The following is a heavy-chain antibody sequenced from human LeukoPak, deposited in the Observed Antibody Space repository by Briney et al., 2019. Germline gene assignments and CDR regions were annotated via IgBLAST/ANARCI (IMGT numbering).Heavy chain of an antibody. CDR3: ARRYCSGGSCYLIDP. CDR1: GFTFSSYG. V-gene: IGHV3-33*01. J-gene: IGHJ5*02. Sequence: PGGSLRLSCAASGFTFSSYGMHWVRQAPGKGLEWVAVIWYDGSNKYYADSVKGRFTISRDNSKSTLYLQMNSLRAEDTAVYYCARRYCSGGSCYLIDPWGQGTLVTVSS. CDR2: IWYDGSNK. D-gene: IGHD2-15*01.